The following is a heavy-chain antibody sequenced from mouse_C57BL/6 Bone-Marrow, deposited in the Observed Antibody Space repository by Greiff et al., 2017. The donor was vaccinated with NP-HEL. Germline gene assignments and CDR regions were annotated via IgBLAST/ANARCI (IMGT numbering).Heavy chain of an antibody. Sequence: VQLKEPGGGLVQPGESLKLPCESNEYEFPSHDMSWVRKTPEKRLELVAAITSDGGSTNYPDTMERRFIISRDNTKKPLYLQLSRLRSEDTALFYCARWWLGAMDYWGQGTSVTVSS. CDR2: ITSDGGST. V-gene: IGHV5-2*01. CDR3: ARWWLGAMDY. CDR1: EYEFPSHD. D-gene: IGHD1-1*02. J-gene: IGHJ4*01.